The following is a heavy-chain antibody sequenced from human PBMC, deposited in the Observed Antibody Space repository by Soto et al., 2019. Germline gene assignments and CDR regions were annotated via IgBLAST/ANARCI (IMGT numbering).Heavy chain of an antibody. V-gene: IGHV5-10-1*01. CDR1: GYSFTAYW. J-gene: IGHJ5*02. CDR3: AREKSDLELFNWLDP. D-gene: IGHD1-7*01. CDR2: IDPRDSYT. Sequence: GESLKISCEASGYSFTAYWISWVRQMPGKGLEWMGAIDPRDSYTKYSPSFQGHVTISVDKSISTAYLQWNSLKASDTAIYYCAREKSDLELFNWLDPWGQGTLVTVSS.